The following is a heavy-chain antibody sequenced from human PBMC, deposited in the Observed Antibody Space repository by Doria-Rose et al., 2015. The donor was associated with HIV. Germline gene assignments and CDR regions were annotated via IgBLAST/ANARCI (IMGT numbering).Heavy chain of an antibody. V-gene: IGHV2-26*01. D-gene: IGHD6-13*01. J-gene: IGHJ4*02. CDR1: GVSLSSPGMG. Sequence: SGPVLVKPTETLTLTCTVSGVSLSSPGMGVSWIRQPPGKALEWLANIFSDDERSYKTSLQSRLTISRGTSKRQVVLTMTDTDPEDTATYYCARIKSSRSYHKSCFDFWGQGTLVIVSA. CDR3: ARIKSSRSYHKSCFDF. CDR2: IFSDDER.